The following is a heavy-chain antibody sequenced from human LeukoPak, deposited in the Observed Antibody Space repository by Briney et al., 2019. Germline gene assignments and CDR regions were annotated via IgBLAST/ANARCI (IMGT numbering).Heavy chain of an antibody. J-gene: IGHJ5*02. V-gene: IGHV1-18*01. CDR3: ARDSFPDEWELLGGWFDP. CDR2: ISAYSGNT. CDR1: GYTFASCG. Sequence: ASVKVSCKASGYTFASCGISWVRQAPGQGLEWMGWISAYSGNTNYAQKLQGRVTMTTDTSTSTAYMELRSLRSDDTAVYYCARDSFPDEWELLGGWFDPWGQGTLVTVSS. D-gene: IGHD1-26*01.